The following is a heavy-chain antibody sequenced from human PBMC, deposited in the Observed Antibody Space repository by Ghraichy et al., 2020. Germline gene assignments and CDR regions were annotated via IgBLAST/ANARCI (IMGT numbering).Heavy chain of an antibody. CDR2: IYYSGST. CDR1: GGSISSSSYY. V-gene: IGHV4-39*01. CDR3: ARLTYCSSTSCYKRGPNYFDY. Sequence: SETLSLTCTVSGGSISSSSYYWGWIRQPPGKGLEWIGSIYYSGSTYYNPSLKSRVTISVDTSKNQFSLKLSSVTAADTAVYYCARLTYCSSTSCYKRGPNYFDYWGQGTLVTVSS. D-gene: IGHD2-2*02. J-gene: IGHJ4*02.